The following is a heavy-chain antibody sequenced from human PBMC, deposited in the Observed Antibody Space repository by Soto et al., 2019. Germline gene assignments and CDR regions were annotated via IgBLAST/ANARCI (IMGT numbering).Heavy chain of an antibody. J-gene: IGHJ4*02. CDR3: ARGDGNINWRPFDF. V-gene: IGHV3-66*01. CDR1: GFIVSNSY. D-gene: IGHD1-1*01. Sequence: GGSLRLSCAGSGFIVSNSYMNWVRQAPGKGLEWVSVIYSDGSTYYADSVKGRFTISSDNSKNTLYLQMNSLRAEDTAVYYCARGDGNINWRPFDFWGQGSQVTVSS. CDR2: IYSDGST.